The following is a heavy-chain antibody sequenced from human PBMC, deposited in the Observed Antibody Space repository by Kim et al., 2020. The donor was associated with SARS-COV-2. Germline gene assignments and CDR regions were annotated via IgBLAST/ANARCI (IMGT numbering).Heavy chain of an antibody. CDR1: GFSFSIYG. Sequence: GGSLRLSCAASGFSFSIYGMHWGRQAPGQGLERVAAISYEGSYIYYEDEVKGRFTISRDNSKNTLYLEMKSLGVEETAVYYCAKKLDGGVEDGAGVWGRG. CDR2: ISYEGSYI. D-gene: IGHD3-16*01. CDR3: AKKLDGGVEDGAGV. V-gene: IGHV3-30*18. J-gene: IGHJ6*02.